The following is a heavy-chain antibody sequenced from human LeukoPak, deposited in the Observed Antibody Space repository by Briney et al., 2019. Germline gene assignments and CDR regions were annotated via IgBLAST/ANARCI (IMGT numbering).Heavy chain of an antibody. CDR3: ATYGANWGYYLDY. Sequence: PGGSLRLSCAASGFSFSDYYMTWIRQPPGKGLEWVSYISGAGYTIYYADSVKGRFTISRDNTKKSLFLQMNSLRAEDTAVYYCATYGANWGYYLDYWGQGTLVTVSS. J-gene: IGHJ4*02. CDR1: GFSFSDYY. CDR2: ISGAGYTI. D-gene: IGHD4-23*01. V-gene: IGHV3-11*04.